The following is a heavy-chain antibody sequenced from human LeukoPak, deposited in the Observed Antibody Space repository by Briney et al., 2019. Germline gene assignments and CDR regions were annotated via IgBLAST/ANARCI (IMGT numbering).Heavy chain of an antibody. D-gene: IGHD3-16*01. J-gene: IGHJ3*02. CDR1: GGSISSYY. Sequence: PSETLSLTCTVSGGSISSYYWSWIRQPPGKGLEWIGYIYYSGSTNYNPSLKSRVTISVDTSKNQFSLKLSSVTAADTAVYYCARAVITSHASDIWGQGTMVTVSS. CDR2: IYYSGST. V-gene: IGHV4-59*01. CDR3: ARAVITSHASDI.